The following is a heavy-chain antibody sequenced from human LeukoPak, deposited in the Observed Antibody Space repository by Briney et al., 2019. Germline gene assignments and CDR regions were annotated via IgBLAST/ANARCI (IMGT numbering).Heavy chain of an antibody. V-gene: IGHV3-7*01. J-gene: IGHJ1*01. Sequence: GGSLRLSCAASGFTFSSYWMSWVRQAPGKGLEWVANTKQDGSEKYYVDSVKGRFTISRDNAKNSLYLQMNSLRAEDTAVYYCARVGGYYSAYFQHWGQGTLVTVSS. D-gene: IGHD3-22*01. CDR1: GFTFSSYW. CDR2: TKQDGSEK. CDR3: ARVGGYYSAYFQH.